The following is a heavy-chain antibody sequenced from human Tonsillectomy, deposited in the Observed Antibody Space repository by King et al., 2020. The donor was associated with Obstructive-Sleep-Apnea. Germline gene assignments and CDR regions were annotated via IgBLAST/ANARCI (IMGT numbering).Heavy chain of an antibody. CDR3: ARDGLYYDFWSGQFDY. V-gene: IGHV4-39*07. CDR2: IYYSGST. D-gene: IGHD3-3*01. Sequence: QLQESGPGLVKPSETLSLTCAVSGGSISSSSFYWGWIRQTPGKGLEWIGCIYYSGSTYYNPSLKSRVTISVDTSKNQFSLKLSSVTAADTAVYYCARDGLYYDFWSGQFDYWGQGTLVTVSS. J-gene: IGHJ4*02. CDR1: GGSISSSSFY.